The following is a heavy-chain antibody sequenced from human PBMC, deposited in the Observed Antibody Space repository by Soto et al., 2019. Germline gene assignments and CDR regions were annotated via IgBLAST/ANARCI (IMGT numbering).Heavy chain of an antibody. CDR1: GGSVSSGSYY. CDR3: GRLEGLATIPYYFDY. D-gene: IGHD3-9*01. J-gene: IGHJ4*02. V-gene: IGHV4-39*01. Sequence: PSETLSLTCTVSGGSVSSGSYYWGWVRQPPGKGLEWIGSVYYSGSTYYNPSLESRVTISVDKSKNQFSLKLMSLSAADTAVYYCGRLEGLATIPYYFDYWGQGALVTVSS. CDR2: VYYSGST.